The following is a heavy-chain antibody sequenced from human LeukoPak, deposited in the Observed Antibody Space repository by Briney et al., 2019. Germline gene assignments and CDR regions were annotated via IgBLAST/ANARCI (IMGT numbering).Heavy chain of an antibody. V-gene: IGHV3-64D*06. Sequence: GGSLRLSCSASGFTFSTCAMHWVRQAPGKGLEYVSAISRNGGTTYYADSVKGRFTISRDNSKNTLYLQMSSLRPEDTAVYYCVKLSGIAAAGTWVDYWGQGTLVTVSS. CDR2: ISRNGGTT. D-gene: IGHD6-13*01. CDR3: VKLSGIAAAGTWVDY. CDR1: GFTFSTCA. J-gene: IGHJ4*02.